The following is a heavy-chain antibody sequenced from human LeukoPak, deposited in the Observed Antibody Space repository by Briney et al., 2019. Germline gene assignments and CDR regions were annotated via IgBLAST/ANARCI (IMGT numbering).Heavy chain of an antibody. CDR1: GFTFSSYS. V-gene: IGHV3-48*01. Sequence: GGSLRLSCAASGFTFSSYSMNWVRQAPGKGLEWVSYISTSSTTQYADSVKGRFTISRDNSKNTLYLQMNSLRAEDTAVYYCAKALRSYQRDWFDPWGQGTLVTVSS. D-gene: IGHD2-2*01. CDR3: AKALRSYQRDWFDP. J-gene: IGHJ5*02. CDR2: ISTSSTT.